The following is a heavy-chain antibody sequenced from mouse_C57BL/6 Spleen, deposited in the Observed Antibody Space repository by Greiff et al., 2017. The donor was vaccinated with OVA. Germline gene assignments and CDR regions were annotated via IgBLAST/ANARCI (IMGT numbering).Heavy chain of an antibody. CDR3: ASEGGTVGYFDY. CDR2: IYRGGGEN. CDR1: GYAFSSSW. D-gene: IGHD1-1*01. V-gene: IGHV1-82*01. J-gene: IGHJ2*01. Sequence: LVESGPELVKPGASVKISCKASGYAFSSSWMNWVKQRPGKGLEWIGRIYRGGGENYYTGKFKGKATMTADKATSTAYMQLSSLTSEDSAVYFGASEGGTVGYFDYWGQGTTLTVSS.